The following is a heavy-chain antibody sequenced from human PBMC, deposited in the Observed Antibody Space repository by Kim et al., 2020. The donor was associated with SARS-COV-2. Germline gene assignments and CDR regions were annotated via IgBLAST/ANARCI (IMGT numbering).Heavy chain of an antibody. V-gene: IGHV3-21*01. CDR2: ISSSSSYI. CDR3: ARDPGITMIAT. D-gene: IGHD3-22*01. CDR1: GFTFSSYS. Sequence: GGSLRLSCAASGFTFSSYSMNWVRQAPGKGLEWVSSISSSSSYIYYADSVKGRFTISRDNAKNSLYLQMNSLRAEDTAVYYCARDPGITMIATWGQGTLVTVSS. J-gene: IGHJ4*02.